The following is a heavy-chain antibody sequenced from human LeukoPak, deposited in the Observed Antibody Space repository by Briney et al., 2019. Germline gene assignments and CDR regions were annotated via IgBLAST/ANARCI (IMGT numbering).Heavy chain of an antibody. J-gene: IGHJ6*02. CDR3: AREPTVAGIREYGMDV. CDR1: GFTFSSYS. CDR2: ISSSSSYI. Sequence: KSGGSLRLSCAASGFTFSSYSMTWVRQAPGKGLEWVSSISSSSSYIYYADSVKGRFTISRDNAKNSLYLQMNSLRAEDTAVYYCAREPTVAGIREYGMDVWGQGTTVTVSS. V-gene: IGHV3-21*01. D-gene: IGHD6-19*01.